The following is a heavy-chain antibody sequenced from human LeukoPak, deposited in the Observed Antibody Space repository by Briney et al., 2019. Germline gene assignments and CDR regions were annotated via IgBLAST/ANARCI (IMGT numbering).Heavy chain of an antibody. D-gene: IGHD2-15*01. CDR2: IWYDRSNK. CDR3: ATDRATQYFDY. J-gene: IGHJ4*02. Sequence: PGGSLRLSCAASGITFRNYGMHWVRQAPGKGLEWVAVIWYDRSNKDYADSVKGRFTVSRDNSRNTLFLQMNSLRVEDTAVYYCATDRATQYFDYWGQGTLVTVSS. CDR1: GITFRNYG. V-gene: IGHV3-33*01.